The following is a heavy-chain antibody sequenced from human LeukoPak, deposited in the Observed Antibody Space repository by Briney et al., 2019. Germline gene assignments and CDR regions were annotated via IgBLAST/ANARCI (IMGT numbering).Heavy chain of an antibody. D-gene: IGHD1-26*01. CDR3: TTEYTYSYYFDY. J-gene: IGHJ4*02. CDR2: IKSKRDGETT. Sequence: PGGSLRLFCAASGFTFCYVQVRWVRQVPGKGLEWVGRIKSKRDGETTDYTAPVKSRFTISRDDSKANLYLQINSLKAQDTAVYYCTTEYTYSYYFDYWGQGTLVTVSS. V-gene: IGHV3-15*01. CDR1: GFTFCYVQ.